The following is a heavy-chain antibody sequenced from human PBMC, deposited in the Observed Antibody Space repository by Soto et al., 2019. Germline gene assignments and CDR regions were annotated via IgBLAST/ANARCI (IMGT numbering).Heavy chain of an antibody. Sequence: EVQLLESGGGLVQPGGSLRLSCAASGFTFSRYAMSWVRQAPGKGLEWVSAISGSGGSTYYADSVKGRFTISRDNSKNTLYLQMNSLRAEDTAVYYCAKEGYCSGCYCLGFDYWGQGTLVTVSA. CDR3: AKEGYCSGCYCLGFDY. CDR2: ISGSGGST. CDR1: GFTFSRYA. V-gene: IGHV3-23*01. J-gene: IGHJ4*02. D-gene: IGHD2-15*01.